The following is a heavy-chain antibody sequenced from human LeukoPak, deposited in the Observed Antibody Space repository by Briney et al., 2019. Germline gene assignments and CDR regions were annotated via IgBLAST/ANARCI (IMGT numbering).Heavy chain of an antibody. V-gene: IGHV1-69*04. D-gene: IGHD6-19*01. J-gene: IGHJ4*02. CDR2: IIPILGIA. Sequence: SVKVSCKASGGTFSSYAISWVRQAPGQGLEWMGRIIPILGIANYAQKFQGRVTITADKSTSTACMELSSLRSEDTAVYYCARQSIAVAGTGDDYFDYWGQGTLVTVSS. CDR1: GGTFSSYA. CDR3: ARQSIAVAGTGDDYFDY.